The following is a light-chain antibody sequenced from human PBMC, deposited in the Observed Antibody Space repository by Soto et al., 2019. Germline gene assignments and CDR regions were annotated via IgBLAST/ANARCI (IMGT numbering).Light chain of an antibody. CDR1: QSVSNNY. Sequence: EIVLTHAPGTLSLSPGERATLSCRASQSVSNNYLAWYQKKPGQAPGRLIYGPSSRATGIPDRFSGSGSGTDFNLTISRLEPEDFAVDYCQQYGSSPRTFGQGTKVEIK. CDR3: QQYGSSPRT. V-gene: IGKV3-20*01. CDR2: GPS. J-gene: IGKJ1*01.